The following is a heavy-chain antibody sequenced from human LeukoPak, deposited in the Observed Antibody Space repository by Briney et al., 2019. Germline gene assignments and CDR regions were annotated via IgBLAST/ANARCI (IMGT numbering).Heavy chain of an antibody. J-gene: IGHJ4*02. V-gene: IGHV4-4*09. CDR1: GGSTGSYY. CDR2: IHTGGST. D-gene: IGHD3-22*01. CDR3: ARLHYYDTTGYDC. Sequence: SETLSLTCTVSGGSTGSYYWSWIRQPPGKGLEWLGYIHTGGSTKYNPSLKSRVTISDDTSKNQFSLKLSSVTAADTAMYYCARLHYYDTTGYDCWGQGTLVTVSS.